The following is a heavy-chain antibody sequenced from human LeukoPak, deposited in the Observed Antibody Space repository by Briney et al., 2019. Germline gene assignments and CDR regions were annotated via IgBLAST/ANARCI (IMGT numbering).Heavy chain of an antibody. Sequence: ASVKVSCKASGYTFTSYAMHWVRQAPGQRLEWMGRINAGNGNTKYSQKFQGRVTITRDTSASTAYMELSSLRSEDTAVYYCARVELLWFGESVTAFDIWGQGTMVTVSS. D-gene: IGHD3-10*01. CDR2: INAGNGNT. CDR1: GYTFTSYA. CDR3: ARVELLWFGESVTAFDI. J-gene: IGHJ3*02. V-gene: IGHV1-3*01.